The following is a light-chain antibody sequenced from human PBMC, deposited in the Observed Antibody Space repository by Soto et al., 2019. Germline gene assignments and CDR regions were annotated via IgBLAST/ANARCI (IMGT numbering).Light chain of an antibody. V-gene: IGKV4-1*01. CDR2: WAS. J-gene: IGKJ1*01. CDR1: QSVLYSSNNKNY. Sequence: DIVMTQSPDSLAVSLGERATINCKSSQSVLYSSNNKNYLGWYQQKAGQPPKLLIYWASTRESGVPDRFSGSGSGTDFTLTISSLQAEDVAVYYCQQYYRPPQTFGQGTKVEIK. CDR3: QQYYRPPQT.